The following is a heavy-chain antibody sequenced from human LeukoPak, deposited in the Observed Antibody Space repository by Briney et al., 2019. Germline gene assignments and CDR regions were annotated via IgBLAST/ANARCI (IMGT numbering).Heavy chain of an antibody. D-gene: IGHD5-18*01. V-gene: IGHV3-48*03. J-gene: IGHJ4*02. CDR3: ARGYSYGYDY. CDR1: GFIFSDYE. CDR2: ISSSGTIT. Sequence: SGGSLRLSCAASGFIFSDYEMNWVRQAPGKGLEWTSYISSSGTITHYADSTKGRVTISRDNTRNTLYLHMSSLRADDKAIYFCARGYSYGYDYWGLGTRVTVSS.